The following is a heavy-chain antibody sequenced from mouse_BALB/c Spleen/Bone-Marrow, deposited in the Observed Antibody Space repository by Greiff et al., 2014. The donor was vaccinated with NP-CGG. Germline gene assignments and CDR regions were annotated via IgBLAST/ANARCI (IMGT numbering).Heavy chain of an antibody. CDR1: GFNFKETY. CDR2: IDPANGNT. V-gene: IGHV14-3*02. D-gene: IGHD4-1*01. J-gene: IGHJ4*01. Sequence: EVQRVESGEKLVKPGASVKLSCTAPGFNFKETYMPWVKQRPEKALEWIGRIDPANGNTKYDPKFQGKATITADTSSNTAYLQLSSLTSEDTAVYYCARWEYYAMDYWGQGTSVTVSS. CDR3: ARWEYYAMDY.